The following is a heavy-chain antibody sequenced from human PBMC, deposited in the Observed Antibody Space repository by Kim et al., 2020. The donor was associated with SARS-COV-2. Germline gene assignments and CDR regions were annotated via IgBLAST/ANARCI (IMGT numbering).Heavy chain of an antibody. V-gene: IGHV3-21*01. Sequence: YPDSVKGRFTISRDNAKNSLYLQMNSLRAEDTAVYYCARGGGEKASWFDPWGQGTLVTVSS. CDR3: ARGGGEKASWFDP. D-gene: IGHD3-16*01. J-gene: IGHJ5*02.